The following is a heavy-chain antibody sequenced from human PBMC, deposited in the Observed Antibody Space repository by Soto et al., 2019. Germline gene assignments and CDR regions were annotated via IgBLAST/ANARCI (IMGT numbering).Heavy chain of an antibody. D-gene: IGHD5-12*01. CDR2: INHSGST. J-gene: IGHJ4*02. V-gene: IGHV4-34*01. Sequence: QVQLQQWGAGLLKPSETLSLTCAVYGGSFSGYYWSWIRQPPGKGLEWIGEINHSGSTNYNPSLKSRVTISVDTSKNQFSLKLRSVTAADTAVYYCARSYSGYDSYYFDYWGQGTLVTVSS. CDR3: ARSYSGYDSYYFDY. CDR1: GGSFSGYY.